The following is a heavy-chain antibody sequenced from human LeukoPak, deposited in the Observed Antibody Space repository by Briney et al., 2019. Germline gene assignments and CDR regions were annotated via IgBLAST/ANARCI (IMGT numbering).Heavy chain of an antibody. CDR1: GGSISSYY. Sequence: PSETLSLTCTVSGGSISSYYWSWIRQPPGKGLEWIGYIYYSGSTNYNPSLKSRVTISVDTSKNQFSLKLSSVTAADTAVYYCARYYYGSGSLYWGQGTPVTVSS. D-gene: IGHD3-10*01. J-gene: IGHJ4*02. CDR3: ARYYYGSGSLY. V-gene: IGHV4-59*12. CDR2: IYYSGST.